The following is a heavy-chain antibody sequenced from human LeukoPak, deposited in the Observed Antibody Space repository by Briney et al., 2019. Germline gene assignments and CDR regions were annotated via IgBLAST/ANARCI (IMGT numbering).Heavy chain of an antibody. J-gene: IGHJ4*02. V-gene: IGHV4-34*01. CDR2: INHSGST. CDR3: ARGTGLDY. CDR1: GGSFSGYY. Sequence: SETLSLTCAVYGGSFSGYYWSWIRQPPGKGLEWIGEINHSGSTNYNPSLKSRVTISVDTSKNQFSLKLSSVTAADTAVYYCARGTGLDYWGQGTLVTVSS.